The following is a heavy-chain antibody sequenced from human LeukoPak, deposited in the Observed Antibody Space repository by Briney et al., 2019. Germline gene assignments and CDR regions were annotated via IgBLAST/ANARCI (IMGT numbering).Heavy chain of an antibody. V-gene: IGHV3-30*02. CDR3: AKGVFYYYSCLYV. J-gene: IGHJ6*03. Sequence: PGGSLRLSCAASGFTFGSYDMHWVRQSPGKGLEWVAFIRHDGSDKNYADSVKGRFTISRDNAYNTLYLQMNSLRPEDTTLYHCAKGVFYYYSCLYVWGKGTTVIVSS. D-gene: IGHD6-13*01. CDR2: IRHDGSDK. CDR1: GFTFGSYD.